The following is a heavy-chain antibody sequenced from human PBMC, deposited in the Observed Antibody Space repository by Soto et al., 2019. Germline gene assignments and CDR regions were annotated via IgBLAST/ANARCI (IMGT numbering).Heavy chain of an antibody. D-gene: IGHD5-12*01. CDR3: LHAWHFYYYNGMDV. J-gene: IGHJ6*02. CDR1: GGTFSSYA. CDR2: IIPIFGTA. V-gene: IGHV1-69*01. Sequence: QVQLVQSGAEVKKPGSSVKVSCKASGGTFSSYAISWVRQAPGQGLEWMGGIIPIFGTANYAQKFQGRVTITADESTRTAYMELSSLRSENTAVYYCLHAWHFYYYNGMDVWGQGTTVTVSS.